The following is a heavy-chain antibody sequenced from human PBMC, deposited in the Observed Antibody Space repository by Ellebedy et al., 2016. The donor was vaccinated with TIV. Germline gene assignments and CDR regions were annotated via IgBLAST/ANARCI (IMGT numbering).Heavy chain of an antibody. D-gene: IGHD3-10*01. J-gene: IGHJ4*02. CDR2: MNPNSGNT. Sequence: ASVKVSCXASGYTFTSYDINWVRQATGQGLEWMGWMNPNSGNTGYAQKFQGRVTMTRNTSISTAYMELSRLRSDDTAVYYCARDSMVRGVWGIDYWGQGTLVTVSS. CDR3: ARDSMVRGVWGIDY. CDR1: GYTFTSYD. V-gene: IGHV1-8*01.